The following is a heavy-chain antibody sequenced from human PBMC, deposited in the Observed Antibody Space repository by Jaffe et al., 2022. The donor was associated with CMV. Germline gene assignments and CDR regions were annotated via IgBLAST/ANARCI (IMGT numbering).Heavy chain of an antibody. Sequence: QVTLRESGPALVKPTQTLTLTCTFSGFSLSTSGMCVSWIRQPPGKALEWLARIDWDDDKYYSTSLKTRLTISKDTSKNQVVLTMTNMDPVDTATYYCARMRGNLTPGPYYYYYMDVWGKGTTVTVSS. CDR3: ARMRGNLTPGPYYYYYMDV. D-gene: IGHD7-27*01. CDR2: IDWDDDK. V-gene: IGHV2-70*15. CDR1: GFSLSTSGMC. J-gene: IGHJ6*03.